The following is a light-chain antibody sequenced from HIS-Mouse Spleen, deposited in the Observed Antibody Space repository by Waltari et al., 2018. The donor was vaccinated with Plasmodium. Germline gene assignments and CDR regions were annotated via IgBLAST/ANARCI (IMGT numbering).Light chain of an antibody. Sequence: QSVLTQPPSVSAAPGQKVTISCSGSSSNIGNNYVSLYPQLPGTAPKLLIYDNNKRPSGIPDRFSGSKSGTSATLGITGLQTGDEADYYCGTWDSSLSAGVVFGGGTKLTVL. V-gene: IGLV1-51*01. CDR3: GTWDSSLSAGVV. CDR2: DNN. J-gene: IGLJ2*01. CDR1: SSNIGNNY.